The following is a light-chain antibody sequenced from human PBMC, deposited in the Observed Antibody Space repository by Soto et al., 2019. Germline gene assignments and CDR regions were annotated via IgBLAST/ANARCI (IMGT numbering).Light chain of an antibody. CDR3: QQASSFPHT. CDR2: AAS. CDR1: RGIYTH. V-gene: IGKV1-27*01. J-gene: IGKJ2*01. Sequence: DIQMTQSPSSLSASVGDRVTITCRASRGIYTHLAWYQQKPGNAPKLLIYAASTLQSGVPSRFSASGSGTDFILTISALQSEDVGTYFCQQASSFPHTFGQGTKVDIK.